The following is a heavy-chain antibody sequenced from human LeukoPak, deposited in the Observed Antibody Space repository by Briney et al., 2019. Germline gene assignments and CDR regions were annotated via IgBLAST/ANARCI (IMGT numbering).Heavy chain of an antibody. CDR2: IYYSGST. CDR1: GGSISSSSYY. Sequence: SETLSLTCTVSGGSISSSSYYWGWIRQPPGKGLEWIGSIYYSGSTYYNPSLKSRVTISVDTSKNQFSLKLSSVTAADTAVYYCARHLRTPDCSSTSCYLFYFDYWGQGTLVTVSS. D-gene: IGHD2-2*01. J-gene: IGHJ4*02. V-gene: IGHV4-39*01. CDR3: ARHLRTPDCSSTSCYLFYFDY.